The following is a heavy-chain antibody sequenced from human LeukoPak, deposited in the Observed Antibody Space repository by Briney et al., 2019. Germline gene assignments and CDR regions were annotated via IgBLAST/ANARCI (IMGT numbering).Heavy chain of an antibody. V-gene: IGHV4-34*01. CDR2: INHSGST. CDR1: GGSFSGYY. CDR3: ARMLYDFWSGSPP. Sequence: SETLSLTCAVYGGSFSGYYWSWIRQPPGKGLEWIGEINHSGSTNYTPSLKSRVTISVDTSKNQFSLKLSSVTAADTAVYYCARMLYDFWSGSPPWGQGTLVTVSS. D-gene: IGHD3-3*01. J-gene: IGHJ5*02.